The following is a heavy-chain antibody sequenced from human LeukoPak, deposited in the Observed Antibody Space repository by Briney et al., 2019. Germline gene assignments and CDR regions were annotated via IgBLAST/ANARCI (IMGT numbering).Heavy chain of an antibody. Sequence: SETLSLTCTVSGGSIGSYYWSWVRQPPGKGLEWIGEINHSGSTNYNPSLKSRVTISVDTSKNQFSLKLSSVTAADTAVYYCARAARPTLLRYFDWHTFIDYWGQGTLVTVSS. J-gene: IGHJ4*02. CDR3: ARAARPTLLRYFDWHTFIDY. CDR1: GGSIGSYY. V-gene: IGHV4-34*01. CDR2: INHSGST. D-gene: IGHD3-9*01.